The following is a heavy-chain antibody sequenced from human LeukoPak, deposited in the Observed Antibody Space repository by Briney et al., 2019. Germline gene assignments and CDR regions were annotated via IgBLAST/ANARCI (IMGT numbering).Heavy chain of an antibody. J-gene: IGHJ4*02. V-gene: IGHV4-4*07. CDR2: IHTSGST. D-gene: IGHD3-22*01. Sequence: SETLSLTCTVSGGSISNSYWSWIRQPAGKGLEWIGRIHTSGSTNYTPSLKSRVTMSVDTSKNQFSLKLSSVTAADTAVYYCAGDYYDSSGYYNYWGQGTLVTVSS. CDR3: AGDYYDSSGYYNY. CDR1: GGSISNSY.